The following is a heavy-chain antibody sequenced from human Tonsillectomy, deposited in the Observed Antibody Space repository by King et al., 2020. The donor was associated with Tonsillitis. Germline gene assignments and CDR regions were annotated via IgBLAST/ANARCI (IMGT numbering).Heavy chain of an antibody. V-gene: IGHV3-23*04. CDR2: ISGNGGNT. Sequence: VQLVESGGGLIQPGGSLRVSCVASGFTFSSYSMSWVRQAPGKGLEWVSIISGNGGNTYYADSVKGRFTVSRDSSKNTLYLQMNSLRAEDTAVYFCAKAITGITLFGVVDCDYWGRGTLAT. J-gene: IGHJ4*01. CDR1: GFTFSSYS. CDR3: AKAITGITLFGVVDCDY. D-gene: IGHD3-3*01.